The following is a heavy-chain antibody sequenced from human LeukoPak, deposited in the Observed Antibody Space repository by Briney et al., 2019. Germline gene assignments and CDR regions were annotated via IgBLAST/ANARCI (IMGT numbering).Heavy chain of an antibody. J-gene: IGHJ4*02. CDR1: GGAFSSYA. D-gene: IGHD6-19*01. Sequence: GASVKVSCKASGGAFSSYAISWVRQAPGQGLEWMGWINTGNGNTKYSQEFQGRVTITRDTSANTAYMELSSLRSEDMAVYYCARAVKYRSGPLTDLLPYYFDYWGQGTLVTVSS. CDR3: ARAVKYRSGPLTDLLPYYFDY. CDR2: INTGNGNT. V-gene: IGHV1-3*03.